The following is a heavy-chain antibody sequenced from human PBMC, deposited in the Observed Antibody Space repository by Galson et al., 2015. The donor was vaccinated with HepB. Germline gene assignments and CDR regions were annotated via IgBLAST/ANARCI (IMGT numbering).Heavy chain of an antibody. J-gene: IGHJ4*02. Sequence: SVKVSCKANGYNFSSYYIHWVRQAPGQGLEWMGMINPSGGSTNYAQNFQGRVTMTRDTSTRTVYMELSSLRSEDTAVYYCAREALVGATKLVMGYWGQGILVTVS. CDR3: AREALVGATKLVMGY. D-gene: IGHD1-26*01. V-gene: IGHV1-46*03. CDR1: GYNFSSYY. CDR2: INPSGGST.